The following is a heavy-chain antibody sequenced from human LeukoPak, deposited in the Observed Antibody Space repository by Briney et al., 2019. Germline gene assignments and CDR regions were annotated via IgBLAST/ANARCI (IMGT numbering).Heavy chain of an antibody. CDR2: FDPEDGET. J-gene: IGHJ6*02. V-gene: IGHV1-24*01. CDR1: GYTLTELS. Sequence: ASVKVSCKVSGYTLTELSMHWVRQAPGKGLEWMGGFDPEDGETIYAQKFQGRVTMTRDTSISTAYMELSRLRSDDTAVYYCARVDDILTGYYKGAYYYYGMDVWGQGTTVTVSS. D-gene: IGHD3-9*01. CDR3: ARVDDILTGYYKGAYYYYGMDV.